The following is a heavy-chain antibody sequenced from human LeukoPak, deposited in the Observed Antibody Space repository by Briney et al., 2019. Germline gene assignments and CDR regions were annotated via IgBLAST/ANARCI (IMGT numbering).Heavy chain of an antibody. CDR1: GGSFSGYY. V-gene: IGHV4-34*01. D-gene: IGHD6-6*01. Sequence: SETLSLTCAVYGGSFSGYYWSWIRQPPGKGLEWIGEINHSGSTNYNPSLKSRVTISVDTSKNQFSLKLSSVTAADTAVYYCARALTKRLAPRPYYYYYMDVWGKGTTVTVSS. CDR2: INHSGST. CDR3: ARALTKRLAPRPYYYYYMDV. J-gene: IGHJ6*03.